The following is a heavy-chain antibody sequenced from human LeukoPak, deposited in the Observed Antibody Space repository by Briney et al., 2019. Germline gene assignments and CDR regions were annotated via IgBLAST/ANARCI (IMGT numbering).Heavy chain of an antibody. V-gene: IGHV1-8*01. J-gene: IGHJ4*02. Sequence: ASVKVSCKASGYTFTSYDINWVRQATGQGLEWLGYMNPNSGNTGSAQKFQGRFTMTWDTSISTAYMELSSLRPEDTAVYYCAREGFDYWGRGTLVTVSS. CDR2: MNPNSGNT. CDR1: GYTFTSYD. CDR3: AREGFDY.